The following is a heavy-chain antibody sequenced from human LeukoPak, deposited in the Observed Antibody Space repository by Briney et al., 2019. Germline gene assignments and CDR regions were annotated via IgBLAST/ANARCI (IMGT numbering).Heavy chain of an antibody. CDR3: AKDASLLWFGDESAFDI. CDR2: IKQDGSEK. J-gene: IGHJ3*02. V-gene: IGHV3-7*01. CDR1: GFTFSSYW. Sequence: PGGSLRLSCAASGFTFSSYWMSWVRQAPGKGLEWVASIKQDGSEKYYVDSVKGRFTISRDNAKNSLYLQMNSLRAEDTAVYYCAKDASLLWFGDESAFDIWGQGTMVTVSS. D-gene: IGHD3-10*01.